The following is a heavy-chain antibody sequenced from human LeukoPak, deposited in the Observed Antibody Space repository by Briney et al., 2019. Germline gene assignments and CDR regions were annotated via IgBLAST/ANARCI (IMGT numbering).Heavy chain of an antibody. CDR1: GFTVSSNY. CDR2: IYSGGST. D-gene: IGHD3-22*01. Sequence: PGGSLRLSCAASGFTVSSNYMSWVRQAPGKGLEWVSVIYSGGSTYYADSVKGRFTISRDNSKNTLYLQMNSLRAEDTAVYYCARETGGYYDSSGYYYYFDYWGQGTLVTVSS. J-gene: IGHJ4*02. CDR3: ARETGGYYDSSGYYYYFDY. V-gene: IGHV3-53*01.